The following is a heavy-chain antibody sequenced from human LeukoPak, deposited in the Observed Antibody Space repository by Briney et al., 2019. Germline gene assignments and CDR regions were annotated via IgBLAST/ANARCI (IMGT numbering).Heavy chain of an antibody. Sequence: GSLRLSCVASGFTLSGYWMSWVRQLPGKGLEWIGEINHSGSTNYSPSLKSRVTISVDTSKNQFSLKLSSVTAADTAVYYCARGLDANPFDPWGQGTLVTVSS. CDR3: ARGLDANPFDP. D-gene: IGHD3/OR15-3a*01. J-gene: IGHJ5*02. CDR2: INHSGST. CDR1: GFTLSGYW. V-gene: IGHV4-34*01.